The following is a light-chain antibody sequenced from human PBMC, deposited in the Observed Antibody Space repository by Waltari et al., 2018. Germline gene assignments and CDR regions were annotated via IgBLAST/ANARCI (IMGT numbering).Light chain of an antibody. J-gene: IGKJ1*01. Sequence: EVVLTKFPGTLSLSPGERATLFCRASQSVSTFLAWYQQKAGQAPRLLIYGASSRATGIPDRFSGSGSGTDFSLTISRLEPEDFAVYYCQNHERLPATFGQGTKVEIK. CDR3: QNHERLPAT. V-gene: IGKV3-20*01. CDR1: QSVSTF. CDR2: GAS.